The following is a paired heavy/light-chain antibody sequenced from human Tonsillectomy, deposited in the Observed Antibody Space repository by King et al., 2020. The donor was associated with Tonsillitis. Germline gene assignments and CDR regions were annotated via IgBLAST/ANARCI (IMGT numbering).Light chain of an antibody. CDR1: SNDVGGYNY. Sequence: QSVLTQPAHVSGFPGQSITISCTGTSNDVGGYNYVSWYQHVSGKAPKVILYDVNNRPSGISARFSGSKSGDTASLTISGLQPEDEADYYCCSYATSVDFDWVFGGGTKLTVL. V-gene: IGLV2-14*01. CDR3: CSYATSVDFDWV. CDR2: DVN. J-gene: IGLJ3*02.
Heavy chain of an antibody. CDR1: ELGFSASA. J-gene: IGHJ4*02. D-gene: IGHD2-8*01. CDR2: MSYDGTTK. Sequence: VQLVASGGGEVQPGKSLRLSCVASELGFSASAMHWVRQAPGKGLEWVSFMSYDGTTKSYADSVKGRFTISKDNSRNTLYLQMNSLRPEDTAVYFCARGSLEWSYFDYWGQGTLVTVSS. V-gene: IGHV3-30-3*01. CDR3: ARGSLEWSYFDY.